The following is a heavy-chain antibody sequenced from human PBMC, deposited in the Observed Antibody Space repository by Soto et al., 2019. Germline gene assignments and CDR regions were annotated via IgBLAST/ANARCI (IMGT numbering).Heavy chain of an antibody. CDR2: IYYSGST. V-gene: IGHV4-30-4*08. D-gene: IGHD2-8*01. Sequence: SETLSLTCTVSGGSIIDDNYNWSWIPQSPGKGREGITYIYYSGSTYYNPYLKIPLTVYIDPSKNHLSLKLSTAAATETAVYDCAGTASRAPCSDASADFERWGQGTLVTVSS. CDR1: GGSIIDDNYN. J-gene: IGHJ5*02. CDR3: AGTASRAPCSDASADFER.